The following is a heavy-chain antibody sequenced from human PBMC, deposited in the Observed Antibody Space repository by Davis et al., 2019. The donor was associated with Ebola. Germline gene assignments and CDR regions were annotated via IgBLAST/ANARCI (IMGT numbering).Heavy chain of an antibody. D-gene: IGHD3-10*01. V-gene: IGHV3-33*01. Sequence: GESLKISCAASGFTFSSYGMHWVRQAPGKGLEWVAVIWYDGSNKYYADSVKGRFTISRDNSKNTLYLQMNSLRAEDTAVYYCARDPLWFYGMDVWGQGTTVTVSS. CDR3: ARDPLWFYGMDV. CDR1: GFTFSSYG. J-gene: IGHJ6*02. CDR2: IWYDGSNK.